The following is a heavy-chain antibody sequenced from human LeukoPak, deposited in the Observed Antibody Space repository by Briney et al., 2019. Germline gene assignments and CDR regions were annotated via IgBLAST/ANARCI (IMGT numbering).Heavy chain of an antibody. J-gene: IGHJ4*01. V-gene: IGHV4-34*01. Sequence: PSETLALTCGVYGGSFSCYYWSWIRQPPWKGLEWIGEINHSGSTNYNPSLKSRVTISADTSKNQFSLKMRSVAAADSAVYYCARAYNRSDSNVDYWGNGTLVTVSS. CDR1: GGSFSCYY. CDR3: ARAYNRSDSNVDY. D-gene: IGHD4-11*01. CDR2: INHSGST.